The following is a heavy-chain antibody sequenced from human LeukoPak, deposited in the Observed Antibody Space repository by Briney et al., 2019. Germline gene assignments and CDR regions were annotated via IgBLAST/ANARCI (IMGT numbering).Heavy chain of an antibody. D-gene: IGHD6-19*01. CDR1: GFTLSSNW. CDR3: VKYSSGWN. CDR2: INNDGSST. J-gene: IGHJ4*02. V-gene: IGHV3-74*01. Sequence: GGSLRLSCAASGFTLSSNWIHWVRHAPGKGLVWVSRINNDGSSTSYADSVKGRFTISRDNAKDTLFLQMNSLRAEDTAVYYCVKYSSGWNWGQGTLVTVSS.